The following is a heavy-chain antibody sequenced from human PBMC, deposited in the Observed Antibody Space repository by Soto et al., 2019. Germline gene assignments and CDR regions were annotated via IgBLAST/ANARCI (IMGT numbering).Heavy chain of an antibody. J-gene: IGHJ4*02. Sequence: QVQLQQSGPGLVKPSQTLSVTCGISGDSVSSNSAAWNWLRQSPSRGLEWLGRTYYRSKWYNDYAVSVEGRITINPDTSKNHFSLQLNFVTPEDTAVYFCARGEQYSGRIFDYWGQGTLVTVSS. CDR1: GDSVSSNSAA. V-gene: IGHV6-1*01. CDR2: TYYRSKWYN. CDR3: ARGEQYSGRIFDY. D-gene: IGHD1-26*01.